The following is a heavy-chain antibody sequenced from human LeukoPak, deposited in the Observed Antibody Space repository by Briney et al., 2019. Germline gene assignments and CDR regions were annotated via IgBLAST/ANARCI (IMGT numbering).Heavy chain of an antibody. Sequence: PGGSLRLSCAASGFTFSSYAINWVRQAPGKGLEWVSYITSGASTIYYADSVKGRFTISRDNAKNSMYLQMNSLRAEDTAVYYCVREYTVRKAFDYWGQGTLVTVSS. CDR3: VREYTVRKAFDY. D-gene: IGHD4-11*01. J-gene: IGHJ4*02. CDR2: ITSGASTI. CDR1: GFTFSSYA. V-gene: IGHV3-48*03.